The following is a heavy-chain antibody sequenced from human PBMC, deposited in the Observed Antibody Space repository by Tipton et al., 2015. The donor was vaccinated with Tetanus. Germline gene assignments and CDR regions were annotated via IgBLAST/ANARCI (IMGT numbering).Heavy chain of an antibody. V-gene: IGHV4-39*02. CDR2: IYFEGST. J-gene: IGHJ5*02. CDR3: ARHLYGYWFDP. CDR1: GGSISDKKYY. Sequence: GLVKPSETLSLTCTVSGGSISDKKYYWGWIRQPPGKGLEWIASIYFEGSTYYSPSLESRVTIAVDTSQNVFSLRLTSVTAGDTAVYYCARHLYGYWFDPWGQGALVTVSS. D-gene: IGHD3-10*01.